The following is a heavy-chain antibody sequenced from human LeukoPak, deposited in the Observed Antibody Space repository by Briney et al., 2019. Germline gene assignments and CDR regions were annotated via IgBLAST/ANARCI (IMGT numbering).Heavy chain of an antibody. V-gene: IGHV3-30-3*01. Sequence: PGRSLRLSCAASGFTFSSYAMHWVRQAPGKGLVWVAIISYDGSNKYYADSVKGRFTISRDNSKNTLYLQINSLRAEDTAVYYCATDPGSSGYYYPIFDYWGQGTLVTVSS. J-gene: IGHJ4*02. CDR3: ATDPGSSGYYYPIFDY. CDR1: GFTFSSYA. CDR2: ISYDGSNK. D-gene: IGHD3-22*01.